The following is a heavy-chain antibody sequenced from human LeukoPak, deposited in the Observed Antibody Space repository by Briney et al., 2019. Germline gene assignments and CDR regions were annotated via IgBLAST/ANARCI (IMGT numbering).Heavy chain of an antibody. CDR2: ISSSSYI. CDR1: GFTCSNCA. CDR3: ARSVGYCSSTSCYIDY. V-gene: IGHV3-21*01. Sequence: GGSLRLSYAASGFTCSNCAMSWVRQAPGKGLEWVSSISSSSYIYYADSVKGRFTISRDNAKNSLYLQMNSLRAEDTAVYYCARSVGYCSSTSCYIDYWGQGTLVTVSS. J-gene: IGHJ4*02. D-gene: IGHD2-2*02.